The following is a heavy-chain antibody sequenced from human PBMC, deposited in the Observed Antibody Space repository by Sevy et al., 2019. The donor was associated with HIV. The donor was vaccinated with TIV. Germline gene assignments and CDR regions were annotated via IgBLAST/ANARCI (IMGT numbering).Heavy chain of an antibody. Sequence: ASVKVSCKASGYTFTSYDINWVRQAPGQGLEWMGWISAYNGNTNYAQKLQGRVTMSTDTSTSTAYMELRVLRSDVTAVYYCARVANYDSSGYSQVAGYYYYMDVWGKGTTVTVSS. CDR3: ARVANYDSSGYSQVAGYYYYMDV. CDR1: GYTFTSYD. D-gene: IGHD3-22*01. V-gene: IGHV1-18*01. J-gene: IGHJ6*03. CDR2: ISAYNGNT.